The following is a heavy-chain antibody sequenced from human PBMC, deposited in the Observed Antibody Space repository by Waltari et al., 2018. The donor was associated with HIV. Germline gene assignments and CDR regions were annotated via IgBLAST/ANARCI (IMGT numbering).Heavy chain of an antibody. CDR1: GFSFRSYG. Sequence: QVQLVESGGGVVQPGRSLRLSCAASGFSFRSYGMHWVRRAPGKGLEWVAVIWYDGSNKYYADSVKGRFTISRDNSKNTLYLQMNSLGTEDTAVYYCARDSLLRFLEWHLFGMDVWGQGTTVTVSS. CDR2: IWYDGSNK. D-gene: IGHD3-3*01. V-gene: IGHV3-33*01. CDR3: ARDSLLRFLEWHLFGMDV. J-gene: IGHJ6*02.